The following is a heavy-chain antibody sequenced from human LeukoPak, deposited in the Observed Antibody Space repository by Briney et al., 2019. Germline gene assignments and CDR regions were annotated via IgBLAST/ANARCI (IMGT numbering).Heavy chain of an antibody. J-gene: IGHJ5*02. Sequence: EASVKVSCKASGYTFTSYDINWVRQATGQGPEWMGWMNPNNGNTDYAQKFQGRVTLTRNTSISTAYMEVSSLRSEDTAVYYCARSKRLVESNWFDPWGQGTLVTVSS. CDR2: MNPNNGNT. CDR1: GYTFTSYD. CDR3: ARSKRLVESNWFDP. D-gene: IGHD6-13*01. V-gene: IGHV1-8*01.